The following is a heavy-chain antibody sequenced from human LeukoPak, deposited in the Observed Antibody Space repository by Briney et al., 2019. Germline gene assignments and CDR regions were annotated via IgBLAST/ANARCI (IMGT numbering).Heavy chain of an antibody. V-gene: IGHV3-11*05. Sequence: GGSLRLSCAASGFTFSDYYISWIRQAPGKGLEWVSYISSSSSYTNYADSVKGRFTISRDNAKNSLYLQMNSLRAEDTAVYYCARDRPNYYGSGSRLYYFDYWGQGTLVTVSS. CDR3: ARDRPNYYGSGSRLYYFDY. J-gene: IGHJ4*02. D-gene: IGHD3-10*01. CDR1: GFTFSDYY. CDR2: ISSSSSYT.